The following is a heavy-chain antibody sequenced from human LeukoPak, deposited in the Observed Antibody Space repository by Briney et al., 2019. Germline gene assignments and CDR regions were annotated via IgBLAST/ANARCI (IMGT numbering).Heavy chain of an antibody. CDR2: IYYSGST. Sequence: TSETLSLTCTVSGGSISSSSYYWGWIRQPPGKGLEWIGSIYYSGSTYYNPSLKSRVTISVDTSKNQFSLKLSSVTAADTAVYYCARPIPTPSIAAAETRRVAFDIWGQGTMVTVSS. D-gene: IGHD6-13*01. CDR3: ARPIPTPSIAAAETRRVAFDI. J-gene: IGHJ3*02. CDR1: GGSISSSSYY. V-gene: IGHV4-39*01.